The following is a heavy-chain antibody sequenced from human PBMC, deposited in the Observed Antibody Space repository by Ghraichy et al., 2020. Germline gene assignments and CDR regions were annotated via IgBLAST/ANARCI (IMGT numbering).Heavy chain of an antibody. CDR3: ARASSVVRFYYYAGMDV. CDR1: GFTFSGYN. J-gene: IGHJ6*02. V-gene: IGHV3-48*02. CDR2: IISSRSI. D-gene: IGHD4-23*01. Sequence: GGSLRLSCVGSGFTFSGYNMNWVRQSPGKGLEWVSYIISSRSIFYADSVKGRFTISRDNAQNSLSLQMNSLRDEDTAVYYCARASSVVRFYYYAGMDVWGQGNTVSVSS.